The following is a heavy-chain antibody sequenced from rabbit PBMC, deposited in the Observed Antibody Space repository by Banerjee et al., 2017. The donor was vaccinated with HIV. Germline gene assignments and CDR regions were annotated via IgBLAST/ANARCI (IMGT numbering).Heavy chain of an antibody. J-gene: IGHJ4*01. D-gene: IGHD6-1*01. CDR1: GTDLSSYYY. V-gene: IGHV1S43*01. CDR3: ARGVIGNSYGYVGL. CDR2: IFTGSSGST. Sequence: QERLKETGGGLAQLGEPLNLTAKASGTDLSSYYYMGGARQAPGKGLEWIACIFTGSSGSTYFASWAKGRLTISRSTSLNTVTLQMTSLTVADTATYFCARGVIGNSYGYVGLWGPGTLVTVS.